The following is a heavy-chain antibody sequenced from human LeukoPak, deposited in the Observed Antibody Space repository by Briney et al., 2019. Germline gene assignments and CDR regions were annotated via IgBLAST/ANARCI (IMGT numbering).Heavy chain of an antibody. D-gene: IGHD2-15*01. J-gene: IGHJ4*02. CDR2: IDWDDDK. CDR3: GRDTYCSGGSCYFDY. V-gene: IGHV2-70*04. CDR1: GFSLRTGGMR. Sequence: ASGPTLVNPAQTLTLTCTFSGFSLRTGGMRVSWIRQPPGKALEWLSRIDWDDDKFYSTSLKTRLTISKDTSKNQVVLTMTNMDPVDTATYYCGRDTYCSGGSCYFDYWGQGTLVTVSS.